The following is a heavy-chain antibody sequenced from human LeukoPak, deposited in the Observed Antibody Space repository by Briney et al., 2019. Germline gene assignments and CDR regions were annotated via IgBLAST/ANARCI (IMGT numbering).Heavy chain of an antibody. Sequence: GGTLRLSCAASGFSVTTYAMGWVRQAPGKGLEWVSVISDRGDSTHYADSVKGRFTISRDSSKNTLYLQMNSLRGEDTAVYYCAKGRWGLTINNFDIWGQGTMVTVSS. CDR3: AKGRWGLTINNFDI. D-gene: IGHD3-9*01. CDR2: ISDRGDST. CDR1: GFSVTTYA. V-gene: IGHV3-23*01. J-gene: IGHJ3*02.